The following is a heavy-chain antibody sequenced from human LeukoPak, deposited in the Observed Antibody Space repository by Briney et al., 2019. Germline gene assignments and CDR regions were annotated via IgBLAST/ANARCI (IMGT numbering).Heavy chain of an antibody. CDR2: INHSGST. D-gene: IGHD6-19*01. CDR1: GGSFSGYY. J-gene: IGHJ5*02. Sequence: PSETPSLTCAVYGGSFSGYYWSWIRQPPGKGLEWIGEINHSGSTNYNPSLKSRVTISVDTSKNQFSLKLSSVTAADTAVYYCARRRQWLVFNWFDPWGQGILVTVSS. V-gene: IGHV4-34*01. CDR3: ARRRQWLVFNWFDP.